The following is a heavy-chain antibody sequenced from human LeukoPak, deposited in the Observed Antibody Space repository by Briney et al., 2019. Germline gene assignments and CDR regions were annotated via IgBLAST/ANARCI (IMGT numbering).Heavy chain of an antibody. V-gene: IGHV4-59*11. J-gene: IGHJ4*02. D-gene: IGHD5-18*01. Sequence: SETLSLTCTVSGGSISSHYWSWIRQPPGKGLEWIAYPLDGVNTKDNPSLNSRLTLSADTSKNQFSLRLSSVTAADTAVYYCATIKRGSIYGYFDFWGQGIKVTVSS. CDR2: PLDGVNT. CDR3: ATIKRGSIYGYFDF. CDR1: GGSISSHY.